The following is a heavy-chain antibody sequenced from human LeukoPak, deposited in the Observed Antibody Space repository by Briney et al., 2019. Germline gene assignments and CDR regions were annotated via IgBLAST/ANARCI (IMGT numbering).Heavy chain of an antibody. CDR3: AARDCSGGSCYSGYYFQH. D-gene: IGHD2-15*01. CDR1: RFTFSSYA. Sequence: PGGSLRLSCAASRFTFSSYAMSWVRQAPGKGLEWVSVIYSGGSTYYADSVKGRFTISRDNSKNTLYLQVNSLRAEDTAVYYCAARDCSGGSCYSGYYFQHWGQGTLVTVSS. J-gene: IGHJ1*01. CDR2: IYSGGST. V-gene: IGHV3-23*03.